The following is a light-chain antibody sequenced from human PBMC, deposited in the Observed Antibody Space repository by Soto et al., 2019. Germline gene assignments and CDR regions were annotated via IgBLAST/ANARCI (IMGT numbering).Light chain of an antibody. CDR1: SSDVGGYNY. V-gene: IGLV2-14*01. CDR3: SSYTITSTYV. Sequence: QARRTQPASVSGSPGQSITISCTGTSSDVGGYNYVSWYQQHPGKAPKLMIYEVSDRPSGVSNRFSGSKSGNTASLTISGLQAEDEADYYCSSYTITSTYVFGTGTKVTVL. CDR2: EVS. J-gene: IGLJ1*01.